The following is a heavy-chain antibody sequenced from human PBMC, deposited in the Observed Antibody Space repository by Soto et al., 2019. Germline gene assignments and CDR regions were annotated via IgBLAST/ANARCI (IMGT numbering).Heavy chain of an antibody. CDR2: MNPNSGDT. V-gene: IGHV1-8*01. D-gene: IGHD4-17*01. J-gene: IGHJ5*02. Sequence: QVQLVQSGAEVKKPGASVKVSCKASGNTFTNYDINWVRQATGQGLEYLGWMNPNSGDTAYMQKFQGRVTMTWDTSITTAYMELRSLRSEDTAVYFCARGVKYGAYSRWFDPWGQGTLVTVSS. CDR3: ARGVKYGAYSRWFDP. CDR1: GNTFTNYD.